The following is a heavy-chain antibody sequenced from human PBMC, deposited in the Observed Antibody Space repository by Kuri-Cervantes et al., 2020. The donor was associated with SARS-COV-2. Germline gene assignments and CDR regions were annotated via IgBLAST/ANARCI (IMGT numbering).Heavy chain of an antibody. CDR2: IYYSGSI. V-gene: IGHV4-59*08. Sequence: GSLRLSCTVSGGSISSYYWSWIRQPPGKGLEWIGYIYYSGSINYNPSLKSRVTISVDTSKNQFSLKLSSVTAADTAVYYCARHRGSEGFFDYWGQGTLVTVSS. J-gene: IGHJ4*02. D-gene: IGHD3-10*01. CDR1: GGSISSYY. CDR3: ARHRGSEGFFDY.